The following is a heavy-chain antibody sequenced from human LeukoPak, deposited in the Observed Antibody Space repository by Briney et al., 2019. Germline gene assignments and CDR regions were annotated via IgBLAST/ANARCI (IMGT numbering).Heavy chain of an antibody. D-gene: IGHD3-10*01. CDR1: GGSISSGGHY. Sequence: SETLSLTCTVSGGSISSGGHYWSWIRQPAGKGLEYLGRISSTGSTNYNPSLRSRVTISVDKSKNQFSLKLSSVTAADTAVYYCARFVVVRGPRSWFDPWGQGTLVTVSS. CDR3: ARFVVVRGPRSWFDP. CDR2: ISSTGST. J-gene: IGHJ5*02. V-gene: IGHV4-61*02.